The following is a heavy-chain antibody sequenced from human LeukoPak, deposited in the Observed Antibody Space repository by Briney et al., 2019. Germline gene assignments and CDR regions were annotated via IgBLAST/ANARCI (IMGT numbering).Heavy chain of an antibody. CDR1: GYTFTSYA. D-gene: IGHD6-13*01. Sequence: ASVKVSCKASGYTFTSYAMHWVRRAPGQRLEWMGWINAGNGDTKYSQKFQGRVTITRDTSPSTAYMELSSLRSEDTAVYYCARRQYSSSWYEYYFDYWGQGTLVTVSS. V-gene: IGHV1-3*01. J-gene: IGHJ4*02. CDR2: INAGNGDT. CDR3: ARRQYSSSWYEYYFDY.